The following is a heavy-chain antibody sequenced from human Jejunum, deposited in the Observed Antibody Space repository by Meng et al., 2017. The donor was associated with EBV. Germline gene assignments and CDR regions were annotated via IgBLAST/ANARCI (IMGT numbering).Heavy chain of an antibody. D-gene: IGHD3-22*01. CDR3: AGNGYYALEY. Sequence: RDTGPRLGKRSGTLPLTGVVSGGTISDNDWWSSVRQPPGKGLEWLGEIYHGGGTNYNPSLESRVTISVDKSKNQFSLKLNSVTVADTAVYYCAGNGYYALEYWGPGILVTVSS. J-gene: IGHJ4*02. CDR1: GGTISDNDW. V-gene: IGHV4-4*02. CDR2: IYHGGGT.